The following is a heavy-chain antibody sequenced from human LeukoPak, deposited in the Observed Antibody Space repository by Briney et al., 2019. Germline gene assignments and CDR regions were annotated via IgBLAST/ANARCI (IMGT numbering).Heavy chain of an antibody. CDR3: ARGLAYYDFWSGYYTDWFDP. D-gene: IGHD3-3*01. Sequence: SETLSLTCTVSGGSISSYYWSWIRQPPGKGLEWIGYIYYSGSTNYNPSLKSRVTISVDTSKNQFSLKLSSVTAADTAVYYCARGLAYYDFWSGYYTDWFDPWGQGTLVTVSS. CDR1: GGSISSYY. J-gene: IGHJ5*02. CDR2: IYYSGST. V-gene: IGHV4-59*08.